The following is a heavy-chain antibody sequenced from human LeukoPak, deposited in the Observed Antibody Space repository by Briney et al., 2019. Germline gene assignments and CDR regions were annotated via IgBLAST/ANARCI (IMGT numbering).Heavy chain of an antibody. CDR1: GGSFSNYY. CDR2: ISYSGGT. CDR3: ARGITLGGVIVKGFDY. V-gene: IGHV4-59*01. J-gene: IGHJ4*02. D-gene: IGHD3-16*02. Sequence: SETLSLTCTVAGGSFSNYYWIWIRQPPGKGLEWIGFISYSGGTNYNPSLKSRVTMSVDASKSQLSLKLSSVTAADTAMYYCARGITLGGVIVKGFDYWGQGTLVTVSS.